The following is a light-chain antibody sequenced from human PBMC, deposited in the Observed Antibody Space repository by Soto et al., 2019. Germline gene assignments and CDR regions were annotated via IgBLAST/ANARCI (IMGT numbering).Light chain of an antibody. CDR3: QQYYSYPLT. J-gene: IGKJ4*01. CDR2: TVS. V-gene: IGKV1-16*01. CDR1: QGIYNH. Sequence: DIQMTQSPSSLSASEGDRVTITCRASQGIYNHLAWFQLKPGKAPKSLIYTVSSFESGVPSRFSGSGSATDFTLTISSLQPEDFATYYCQQYYSYPLTFGGGTKVEI.